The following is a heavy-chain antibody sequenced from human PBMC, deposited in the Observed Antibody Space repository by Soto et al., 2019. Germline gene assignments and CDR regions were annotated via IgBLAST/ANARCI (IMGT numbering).Heavy chain of an antibody. CDR1: GASVSHGY. CDR3: ARSYYDSTGFAVDP. V-gene: IGHV4-59*02. D-gene: IGHD3-22*01. Sequence: QMQLQASGPGLVKPSETLSLTCNVSGASVSHGYWSWIRQPPGKGLEWIGFMYFGGSFNYNPSLTRRAPITVQPXXNQLSMKLTSVTASDTAVYYCARSYYDSTGFAVDPWGQGTLVTVSS. J-gene: IGHJ5*02. CDR2: MYFGGSF.